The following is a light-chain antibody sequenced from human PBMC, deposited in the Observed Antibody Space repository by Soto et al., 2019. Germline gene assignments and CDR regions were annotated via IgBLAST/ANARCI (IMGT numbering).Light chain of an antibody. V-gene: IGKV1-5*01. CDR2: DAS. J-gene: IGKJ1*01. Sequence: DIQMTQSPSTLSASVGDRVTITCRASQSISSWLAWYQQKPGKAPKLLIYDASSFESGVPSRFSGSGSGTEFTLTSSSLQPDDFAAYYCQQYNIYWTFGQGTKVEIK. CDR1: QSISSW. CDR3: QQYNIYWT.